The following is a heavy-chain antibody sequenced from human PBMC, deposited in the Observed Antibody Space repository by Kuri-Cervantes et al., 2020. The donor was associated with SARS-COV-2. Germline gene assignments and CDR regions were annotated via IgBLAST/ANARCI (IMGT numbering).Heavy chain of an antibody. V-gene: IGHV1-46*01. CDR3: ARSSSGSYSDFQF. Sequence: ASVKVSCKASGCTFTSFYLHWVRQAPGQGLEWMGIINPTVGDTTYAQKFQGRVTMTRDTSTSTVYMELSSLRYEDTAVYYCARSSSGSYSDFQFWGLGTLVTVSS. CDR1: GCTFTSFY. J-gene: IGHJ4*02. D-gene: IGHD1-26*01. CDR2: INPTVGDT.